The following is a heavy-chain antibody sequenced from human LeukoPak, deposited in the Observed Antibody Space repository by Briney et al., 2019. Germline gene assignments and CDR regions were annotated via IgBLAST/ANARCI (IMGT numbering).Heavy chain of an antibody. D-gene: IGHD2-2*01. CDR2: GYYTGSA. J-gene: IGHJ3*02. V-gene: IGHV4-59*01. Sequence: PSETLSLTCSVSGDSIRDYYWSWVRQPPGKGLEWIGYGYYTGSATYNPSLNSRITISADTSKNQFFLKLSSVTTADTAVYYCARGLPAAIFRAFDIWGQGTMVTVSS. CDR1: GDSIRDYY. CDR3: ARGLPAAIFRAFDI.